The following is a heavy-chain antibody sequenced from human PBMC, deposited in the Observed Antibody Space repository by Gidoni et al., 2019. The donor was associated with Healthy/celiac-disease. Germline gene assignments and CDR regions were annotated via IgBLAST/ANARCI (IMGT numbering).Heavy chain of an antibody. V-gene: IGHV6-1*01. CDR3: ARDLNGDPPYYYYYMDV. CDR1: GDSVPSNSAA. J-gene: IGHJ6*03. Sequence: QVQLQQSGPGLVKPSQTLSLTCAIPGDSVPSNSAAWNWIRQSPSRGLEWLGRTYYRSKWYNDYAVSVKSRITIHPDTSKNQFSLQLNSVTPEDTAVYYCARDLNGDPPYYYYYMDVWGKGTTVTVSS. CDR2: TYYRSKWYN. D-gene: IGHD7-27*01.